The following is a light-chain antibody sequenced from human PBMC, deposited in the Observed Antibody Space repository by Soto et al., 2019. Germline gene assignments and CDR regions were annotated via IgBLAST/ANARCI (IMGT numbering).Light chain of an antibody. Sequence: EIVLTQSPGTLSLSPGERATLSCRASQSVSSSYLAWYQQKPGQAPRLVIYGASNRATGIPDRFSGSGSGTDFTLTISRLEPEDFAVYYCQQYGSSPPYTFGQGXKL. CDR1: QSVSSSY. J-gene: IGKJ2*01. V-gene: IGKV3-20*01. CDR3: QQYGSSPPYT. CDR2: GAS.